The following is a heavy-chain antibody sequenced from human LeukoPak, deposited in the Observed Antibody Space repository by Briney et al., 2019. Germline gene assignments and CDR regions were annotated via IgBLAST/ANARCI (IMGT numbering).Heavy chain of an antibody. CDR3: TNDPNGDYIGAFDP. CDR1: GFSFSSFA. Sequence: GGSLRLSCAASGFSFSSFAMTWVRQAPGKGLEWVSSITGGHYATYNTDSVKGRFTISRDNAKNTLYLQMNSLRADDTAIYYCTNDPNGDYIGAFDPWGQRTLVIVSS. D-gene: IGHD4-17*01. V-gene: IGHV3-23*01. J-gene: IGHJ5*02. CDR2: ITGGHYAT.